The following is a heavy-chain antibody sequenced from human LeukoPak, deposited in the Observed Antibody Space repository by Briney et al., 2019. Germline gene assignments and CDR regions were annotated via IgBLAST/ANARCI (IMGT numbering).Heavy chain of an antibody. Sequence: TSETLSLTCTISGGSVSSASYYRSWIRQPPGKGLEWIGYISYSGSTNYNPSLKSRDTISVDTSKNQFSLKLSSVTAADTAVYYCAKNDYSSSGWFDPWGQGTLVTVSS. J-gene: IGHJ5*02. CDR3: AKNDYSSSGWFDP. D-gene: IGHD6-6*01. CDR2: ISYSGST. V-gene: IGHV4-61*01. CDR1: GGSVSSASYY.